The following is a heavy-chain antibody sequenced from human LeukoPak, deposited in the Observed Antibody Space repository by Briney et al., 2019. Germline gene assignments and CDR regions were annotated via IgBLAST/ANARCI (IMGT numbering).Heavy chain of an antibody. D-gene: IGHD3-22*01. CDR1: GGTLITHY. Sequence: ASVKVSCKASGGTLITHYISWVRQAPGQGLEWMGRIVPMIGIANYAQKFQGRVTITADRSTNTAYMEVKSLRFEDTAVYYCARHSSRGHYYDFDSWGQGALVTVSA. V-gene: IGHV1-69*02. CDR3: ARHSSRGHYYDFDS. J-gene: IGHJ4*02. CDR2: IVPMIGIA.